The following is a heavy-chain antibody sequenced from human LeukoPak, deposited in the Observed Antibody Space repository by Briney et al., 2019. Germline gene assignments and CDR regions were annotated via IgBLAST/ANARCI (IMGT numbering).Heavy chain of an antibody. V-gene: IGHV4-38-2*02. J-gene: IGHJ5*02. CDR3: ARDQLPDTPDYYDSTGWFDP. Sequence: SETLSLTCTVSGYSISSSYYWGWIRQPPGKGLEWIGSIYHSGSIYYNPSLKSRVTISVDTSKNQFSLKLSSVTAADTAVYYCARDQLPDTPDYYDSTGWFDPWGQGTLVTVSS. CDR1: GYSISSSYY. D-gene: IGHD3-22*01. CDR2: IYHSGSI.